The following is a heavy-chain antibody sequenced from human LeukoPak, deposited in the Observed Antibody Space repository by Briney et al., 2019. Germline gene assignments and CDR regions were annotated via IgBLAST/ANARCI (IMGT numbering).Heavy chain of an antibody. Sequence: SETLSLTCTVSGGSISSYYWSWIRQPAGKGLEWIGRAYTSGNTTYNPSLKSRVTMSVDTSKNQFSLKLSSVTAADTAVYYCARAMYYYDSGGYTPDAFDIWGQGTMVTVSS. J-gene: IGHJ3*02. CDR1: GGSISSYY. CDR2: AYTSGNT. CDR3: ARAMYYYDSGGYTPDAFDI. D-gene: IGHD3-22*01. V-gene: IGHV4-4*07.